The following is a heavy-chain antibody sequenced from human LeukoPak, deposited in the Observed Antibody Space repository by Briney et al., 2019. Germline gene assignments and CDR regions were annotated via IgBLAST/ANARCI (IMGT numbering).Heavy chain of an antibody. CDR3: ARDILANYYDSSGYHNNWFDP. CDR1: GGSFSSGSYH. CDR2: IYYSGST. J-gene: IGHJ5*02. V-gene: IGHV4-61*01. Sequence: SETLSLTCTVSGGSFSSGSYHWSWIRQPPGKGLEWIGYIYYSGSTNYNPSLKSRVTISVDTSKNQFSLKLSSVTAADTAVYYCARDILANYYDSSGYHNNWFDPWGQGTLVTVSS. D-gene: IGHD3-22*01.